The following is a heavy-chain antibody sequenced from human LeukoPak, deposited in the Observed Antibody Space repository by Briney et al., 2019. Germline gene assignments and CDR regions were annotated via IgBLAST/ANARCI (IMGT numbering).Heavy chain of an antibody. Sequence: GASVKVSCKASGYPFSNYYIHWVRHAPGQGLELMGISNTSGGSTSYPEKFQGRVTMTRDMSTSKLYMEQSSLRSEDTAVYYCARASGYYYDTTGYSHIPIDSWGQGTLVTVSS. CDR1: GYPFSNYY. J-gene: IGHJ4*02. V-gene: IGHV1-46*01. CDR3: ARASGYYYDTTGYSHIPIDS. CDR2: SNTSGGST. D-gene: IGHD3-22*01.